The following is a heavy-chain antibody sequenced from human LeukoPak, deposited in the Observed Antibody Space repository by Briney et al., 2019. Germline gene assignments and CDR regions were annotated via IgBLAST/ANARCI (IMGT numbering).Heavy chain of an antibody. Sequence: SESLSLTCTVSGGSISSSSYYWGWIRQPPGKGLEWIGSIYYSGSTYYNPSLKSRVTISVDTSKNQFSLKLSSVTAADTAVYYCARDSDWFDPWGQGTLVTVSS. CDR2: IYYSGST. V-gene: IGHV4-39*07. D-gene: IGHD3-10*01. CDR3: ARDSDWFDP. J-gene: IGHJ5*02. CDR1: GGSISSSSYY.